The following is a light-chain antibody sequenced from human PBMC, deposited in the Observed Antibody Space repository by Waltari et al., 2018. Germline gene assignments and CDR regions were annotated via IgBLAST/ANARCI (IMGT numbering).Light chain of an antibody. V-gene: IGKV3-20*01. CDR3: QQYGNAPFS. CDR1: QSINNNY. J-gene: IGKJ3*01. Sequence: EIVLTQSPGTLSLSPGERATLSCRASQSINNNYLAWYQQKPGQAPRLLIYVASSRATGIPDRFSGSGSGTDFTLTISRLEPEDFAVYYCQQYGNAPFSFGPGTKVDIK. CDR2: VAS.